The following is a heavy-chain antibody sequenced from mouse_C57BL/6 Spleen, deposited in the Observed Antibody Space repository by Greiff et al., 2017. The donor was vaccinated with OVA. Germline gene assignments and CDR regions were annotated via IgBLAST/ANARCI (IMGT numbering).Heavy chain of an antibody. CDR2: IHPNSGST. CDR1: GYTFTSYW. D-gene: IGHD1-1*01. Sequence: VQLQQPGAELVKPGASVKLSCKASGYTFTSYWMHWVKQRPGQGLEWIGMIHPNSGSTNYNEKFKSKATLTVDKSSSTAYMQLSSLTSEDSAVYYCANPYYGKGYWYFDVWGTGTTVTVSS. J-gene: IGHJ1*03. CDR3: ANPYYGKGYWYFDV. V-gene: IGHV1-64*01.